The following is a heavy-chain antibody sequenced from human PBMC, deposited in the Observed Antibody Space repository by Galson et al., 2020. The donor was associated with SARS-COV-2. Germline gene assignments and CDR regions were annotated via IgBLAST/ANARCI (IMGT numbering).Heavy chain of an antibody. CDR2: IRYDEINK. Sequence: GESLKISCAASGFSFSTFGMPWVRQAPGKGLEWLAFIRYDEINKYYAESVKGRFTISRDNTKNTLYMQMSSLTPEDTAVYSCAKDFPPYGMDVWGQGTTVTVSS. CDR3: AKDFPPYGMDV. V-gene: IGHV3-30*02. CDR1: GFSFSTFG. J-gene: IGHJ6*02.